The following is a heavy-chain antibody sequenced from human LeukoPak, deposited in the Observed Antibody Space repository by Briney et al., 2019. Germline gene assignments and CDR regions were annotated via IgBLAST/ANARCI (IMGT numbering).Heavy chain of an antibody. CDR2: ISAYNGNA. J-gene: IGHJ4*02. CDR3: ARSRVDLQSFAWGYFAS. Sequence: ASGEACGKAAGYTVSTSGVSGGRRAAGQGLEGRGWISAYNGNANYAKKLQGRVTMTTDTSTSTAYMELRSLRSDDTAVYYCARSRVDLQSFAWGYFASGGQGTLVTVSS. V-gene: IGHV1-18*01. D-gene: IGHD3-9*01. CDR1: GYTVSTSG.